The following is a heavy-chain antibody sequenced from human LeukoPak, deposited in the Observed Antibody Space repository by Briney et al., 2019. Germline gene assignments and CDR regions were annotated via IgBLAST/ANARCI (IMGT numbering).Heavy chain of an antibody. CDR3: ARTLYCLGATCYSPEVFDL. CDR2: IFHSGNT. Sequence: PSETLSPTCPVSRYSLSSTYDWGWSRQSPGKGLEWIGSIFHSGNTYYNPSLKSRVTISVDTSMNQFSLKLTSLTAADPSVYYCARTLYCLGATCYSPEVFDLWGQGTLVTVSS. J-gene: IGHJ4*02. CDR1: RYSLSSTYD. V-gene: IGHV4-38-2*01. D-gene: IGHD2-15*01.